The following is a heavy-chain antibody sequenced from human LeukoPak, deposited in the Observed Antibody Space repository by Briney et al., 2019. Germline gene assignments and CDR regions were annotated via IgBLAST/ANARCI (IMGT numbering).Heavy chain of an antibody. CDR1: GFTLSSYW. V-gene: IGHV3-74*01. D-gene: IGHD3-22*01. Sequence: GGSLRLSCAASGFTLSSYWMHWVRQAPGKGLVWVSRINSDGSSTSYADSVKGRFTISRDNAKNTLYLQMNSLRAEDTAVYYCARRYYYDSSGYNYFDYWGQGTLVTVSS. CDR2: INSDGSST. CDR3: ARRYYYDSSGYNYFDY. J-gene: IGHJ4*02.